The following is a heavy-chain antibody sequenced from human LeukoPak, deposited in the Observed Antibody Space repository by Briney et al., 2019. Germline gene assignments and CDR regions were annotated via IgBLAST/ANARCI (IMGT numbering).Heavy chain of an antibody. CDR1: GYTFTNFD. V-gene: IGHV1-8*01. J-gene: IGHJ4*02. D-gene: IGHD6-6*01. CDR2: MNPVSGNA. CDR3: ACRSSSGDVDY. Sequence: ASVKVSCKASGYTFTNFDINWVRQAPGQGLEWMGWMNPVSGNAGSAQKFQGRVTLTRDTSISTAYMELSSLRSEDTAVYYCACRSSSGDVDYWGQGTLVTVSS.